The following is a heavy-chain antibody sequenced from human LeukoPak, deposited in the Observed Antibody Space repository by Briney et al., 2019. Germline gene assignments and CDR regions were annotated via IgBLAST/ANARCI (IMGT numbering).Heavy chain of an antibody. Sequence: PGGSLRLSCEASGFAFSWFWMSWVRQAPGKGLEWVANIKQDGSERYYVDSVKGRFTISRDNAQNSVYLQMNSLRVEDTAVYYCARRYDYVWDNHRYLFGSEDYWGQGTLVTVSS. D-gene: IGHD3-16*02. CDR3: ARRYDYVWDNHRYLFGSEDY. V-gene: IGHV3-7*01. CDR1: GFAFSWFW. CDR2: IKQDGSER. J-gene: IGHJ4*02.